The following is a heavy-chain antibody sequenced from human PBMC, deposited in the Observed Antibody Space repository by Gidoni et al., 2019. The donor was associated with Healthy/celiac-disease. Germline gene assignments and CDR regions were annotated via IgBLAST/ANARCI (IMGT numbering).Heavy chain of an antibody. Sequence: EVQLVESGGGLVKPGGSLRLSCAASGFTFSSYSMNWVRQALGKGLEWVSSISSSSSYIYYADSVKGRFTISRDNAKNSLYLQMNSLRAEDTAVYYCARDRRGSHWEGYYFDYWGQGTLVTVSS. CDR3: ARDRRGSHWEGYYFDY. CDR2: ISSSSSYI. D-gene: IGHD1-26*01. J-gene: IGHJ4*02. CDR1: GFTFSSYS. V-gene: IGHV3-21*01.